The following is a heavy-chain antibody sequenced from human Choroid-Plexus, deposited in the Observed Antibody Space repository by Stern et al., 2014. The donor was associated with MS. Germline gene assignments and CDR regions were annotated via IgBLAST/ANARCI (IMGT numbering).Heavy chain of an antibody. CDR2: VSYDGSNK. CDR3: AKDRQYLTYFFDH. CDR1: GFTFGTCA. D-gene: IGHD2-8*01. Sequence: QVQLVESGGGVLQPGRPLRLSCAAPGFTFGTCALPWVRQAPGKGLEWLAGVSYDGSNKYYADSVKGRFTVSRDNSQNTIYMQMSSLRAEDTAVYYCAKDRQYLTYFFDHWGQGSLVTVSS. J-gene: IGHJ5*02. V-gene: IGHV3-30*18.